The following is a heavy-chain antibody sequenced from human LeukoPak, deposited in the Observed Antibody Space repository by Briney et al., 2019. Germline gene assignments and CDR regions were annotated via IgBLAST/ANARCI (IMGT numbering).Heavy chain of an antibody. D-gene: IGHD3-10*01. J-gene: IGHJ3*02. CDR1: GGSISSYY. Sequence: PSETLSLTCTVSGGSISSYYWGWIRQPPGKGLEWIGYIYTSGSTNYNPSLKSRVTISVDTSKNQFSLKLSSVTAADTAVYYCASVARSGGAFDIWGQGTMVTVSS. CDR2: IYTSGST. V-gene: IGHV4-4*09. CDR3: ASVARSGGAFDI.